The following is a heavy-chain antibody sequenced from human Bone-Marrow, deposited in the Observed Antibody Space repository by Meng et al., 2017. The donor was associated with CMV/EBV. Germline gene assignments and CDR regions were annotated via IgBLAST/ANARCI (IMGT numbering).Heavy chain of an antibody. CDR1: GFIFSSNW. J-gene: IGHJ4*02. CDR2: IKPDGTDT. Sequence: GESRKISCAASGFIFSSNWMTWVRQAPGKGLEWVANIKPDGTDTYYADSVKGRFTISRDNAENSLYLQMNSLRAEDTAIYYCARNTVASPGDYWGQGTLVTVSS. D-gene: IGHD2/OR15-2a*01. CDR3: ARNTVASPGDY. V-gene: IGHV3-7*01.